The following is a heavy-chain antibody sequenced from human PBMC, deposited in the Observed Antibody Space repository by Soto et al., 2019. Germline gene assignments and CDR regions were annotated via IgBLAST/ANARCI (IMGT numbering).Heavy chain of an antibody. CDR3: ARASGDYGNYFFDS. V-gene: IGHV4-30-2*01. CDR2: IWSAERI. J-gene: IGHJ4*02. Sequence: PSETLSLTCSVSGGSISGGDYSWSWIRQTPSKGLELIGYIWSAERIFSSPSLKSRVIISADRSKNQISLRPTSVTPADTAVYYCARASGDYGNYFFDSWGQGILVTVS. D-gene: IGHD4-17*01. CDR1: GGSISGGDYS.